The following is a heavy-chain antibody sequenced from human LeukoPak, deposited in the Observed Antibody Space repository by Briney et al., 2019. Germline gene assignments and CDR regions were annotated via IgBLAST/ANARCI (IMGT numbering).Heavy chain of an antibody. V-gene: IGHV5-51*01. CDR1: GYSFPNYW. CDR3: ARSRAEKVPVWGSYRHHDAFAI. J-gene: IGHJ3*02. D-gene: IGHD3-16*02. CDR2: IYPGDSDT. Sequence: GESLKIPCKGSGYSFPNYWIGWVRQMPGKGLEWMGIIYPGDSDTTYQGQVTISADKSISTAYLQWSSLKASDTAMYYCARSRAEKVPVWGSYRHHDAFAIWGQGTRVTVSP.